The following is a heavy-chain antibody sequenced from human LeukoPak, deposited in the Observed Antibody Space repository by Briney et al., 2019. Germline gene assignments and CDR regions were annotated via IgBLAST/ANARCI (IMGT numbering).Heavy chain of an antibody. V-gene: IGHV3-48*01. J-gene: IGHJ4*02. CDR3: ASGRYYYDSSGSPGYFDY. CDR1: GFTFSSYS. CDR2: ISSSSSTI. Sequence: GGSLRLSCAASGFTFSSYSMSWVRQAPGKGLEWVSYISSSSSTIYYADSVKGRFTISRDNAKNSLYLQMNSLRAEDTAVYYCASGRYYYDSSGSPGYFDYWGQGTLVTVSS. D-gene: IGHD3-22*01.